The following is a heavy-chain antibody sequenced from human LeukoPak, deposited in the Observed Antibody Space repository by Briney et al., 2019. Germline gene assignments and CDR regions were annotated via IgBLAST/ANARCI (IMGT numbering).Heavy chain of an antibody. V-gene: IGHV1-24*01. D-gene: IGHD4-17*01. Sequence: ASVKVSCKVSGYTLTELSMHWVRQAPGKGLEWMGGFDPEDGETIYAQKFQGRVTMTEDTSTDTAYMELSSLRSEDTAVYYCATRSPYGDYFYYFDYWGQGTLVTVSS. CDR2: FDPEDGET. CDR3: ATRSPYGDYFYYFDY. J-gene: IGHJ4*02. CDR1: GYTLTELS.